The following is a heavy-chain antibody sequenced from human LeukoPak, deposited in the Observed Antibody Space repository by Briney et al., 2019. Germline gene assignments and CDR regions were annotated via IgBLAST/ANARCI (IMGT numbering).Heavy chain of an antibody. CDR1: GGSISSSSYS. CDR3: VNYYDSSGVIDY. V-gene: IGHV4-39*01. Sequence: PSETLSLTCTVSGGSISSSSYSWGWLRQPPGKGLEWIGSIYYSGSTYYNPSLKSRVTLSVDTSKNQFSLKLSSVTAADTAVYFCVNYYDSSGVIDYWGQGTLVTVSS. J-gene: IGHJ4*02. D-gene: IGHD3-22*01. CDR2: IYYSGST.